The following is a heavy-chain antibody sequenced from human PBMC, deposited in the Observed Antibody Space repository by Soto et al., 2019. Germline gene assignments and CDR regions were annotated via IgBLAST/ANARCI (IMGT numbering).Heavy chain of an antibody. J-gene: IGHJ4*02. CDR1: GFTFGSYA. Sequence: GGSLRLSCAASGFTFGSYAMSWVRLAPGKGLEWVSVAGPSGSSTFYADSVRGRFTISRDNVENTLYLQMNSLRVADTALYFCSRTYYYDSTGYYRRLDYWGQGTLVTVSS. D-gene: IGHD3-22*01. V-gene: IGHV3-23*01. CDR3: SRTYYYDSTGYYRRLDY. CDR2: AGPSGSST.